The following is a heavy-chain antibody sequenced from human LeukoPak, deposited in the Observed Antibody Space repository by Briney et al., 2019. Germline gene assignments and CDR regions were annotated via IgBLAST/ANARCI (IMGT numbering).Heavy chain of an antibody. Sequence: GGSLRLSCAASGLTFVNYAIPGVGQPPARGLEWVAAISYDGSNKKYADSVKGRFTISRDNSKNTLYLQMNSLRSDDTAVYYCARGVRIAVAGYIDCWGQGTLVTVSS. CDR2: ISYDGSNK. J-gene: IGHJ4*02. CDR3: ARGVRIAVAGYIDC. V-gene: IGHV3-30*04. D-gene: IGHD6-19*01. CDR1: GLTFVNYA.